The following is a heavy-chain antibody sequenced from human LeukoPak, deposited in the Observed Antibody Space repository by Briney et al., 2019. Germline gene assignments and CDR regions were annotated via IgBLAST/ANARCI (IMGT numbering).Heavy chain of an antibody. Sequence: SETPSLTCAVYGGSFSGYYWSWIRQPPGKGLEWIGEINHSGSTNYNPSLKSRVTISVDTSKNQFSLKLSSVTAADTAVYYCARGMAVAGTGLDYWGQGTLVTVSS. CDR3: ARGMAVAGTGLDY. D-gene: IGHD6-19*01. V-gene: IGHV4-34*01. CDR1: GGSFSGYY. CDR2: INHSGST. J-gene: IGHJ4*02.